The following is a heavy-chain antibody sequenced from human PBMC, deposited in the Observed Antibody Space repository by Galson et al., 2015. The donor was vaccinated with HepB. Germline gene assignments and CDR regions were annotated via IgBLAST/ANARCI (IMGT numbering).Heavy chain of an antibody. Sequence: CAISGDSVSSNSAAWNWFRQSPSRGLEWLGRTYYRSKWYNDYAVSVKSRITINPDTSKNQFSLQLNSVTPEDTAVYYCARDVDSPSSGAFDIWGQGTMVTVSS. CDR3: ARDVDSPSSGAFDI. V-gene: IGHV6-1*01. D-gene: IGHD3-9*01. CDR2: TYYRSKWYN. J-gene: IGHJ3*02. CDR1: GDSVSSNSAA.